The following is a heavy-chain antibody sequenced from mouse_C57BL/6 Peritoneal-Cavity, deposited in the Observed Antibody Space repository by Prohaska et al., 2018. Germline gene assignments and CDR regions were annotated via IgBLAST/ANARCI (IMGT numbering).Heavy chain of an antibody. CDR1: GFTFSDYG. CDR3: ARDPAWFAY. CDR2: ISSGSSTI. J-gene: IGHJ3*01. Sequence: EVQLVESGGGLVKPGGSLKLSCAASGFTFSDYGMHWVRQAPEKGLXXXAYISSGSSTIYYADTVKGRFTISRDNAKNTLFLQMTSLRSEDTAMYYCARDPAWFAYLGQGTLVTVSA. V-gene: IGHV5-17*01.